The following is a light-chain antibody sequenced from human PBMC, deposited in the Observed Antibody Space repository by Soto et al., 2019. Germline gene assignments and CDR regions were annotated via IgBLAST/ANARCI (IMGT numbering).Light chain of an antibody. CDR2: EVS. Sequence: QSALTQPASVSGSPGQSITISCTGTSSDVGSYNLVSWYQQHPGKAPKLMIYEVSKRPSGVSNRFSVSKSGNTASLTISVLQAEDEADYYGCSYAGSSTYVFGTGTKLTVL. V-gene: IGLV2-23*02. CDR3: CSYAGSSTYV. CDR1: SSDVGSYNL. J-gene: IGLJ1*01.